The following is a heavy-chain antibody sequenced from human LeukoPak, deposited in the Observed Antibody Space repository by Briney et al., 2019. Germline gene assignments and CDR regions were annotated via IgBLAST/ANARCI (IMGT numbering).Heavy chain of an antibody. D-gene: IGHD5-24*01. Sequence: GRSLRLSCAASGFTFRNYAMHWVRLAPGKGLEWVAFISFHGINTDYGDSVKGRFSISRDNSKNTLYLQMNSLRAEDTAVYYCARGPRWYGCFDYWGQGTLVTVSS. CDR2: ISFHGINT. V-gene: IGHV3-30-3*01. CDR3: ARGPRWYGCFDY. J-gene: IGHJ4*02. CDR1: GFTFRNYA.